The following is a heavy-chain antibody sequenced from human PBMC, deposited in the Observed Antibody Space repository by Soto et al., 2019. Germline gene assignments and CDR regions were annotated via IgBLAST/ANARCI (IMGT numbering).Heavy chain of an antibody. J-gene: IGHJ6*02. CDR3: ARDSAAAGSYYYGMDV. CDR2: IYSGGST. Sequence: EVQLVESGGGLIQPGGSLRLSCAASGFTVSSNSMSWVRQAPGKGLEWVSVIYSGGSTYYADSVKGRFTISRDNSKNTLYLQMNSLRAEDTAVYYCARDSAAAGSYYYGMDVWGQGTTVTVSS. CDR1: GFTVSSNS. V-gene: IGHV3-53*01. D-gene: IGHD6-13*01.